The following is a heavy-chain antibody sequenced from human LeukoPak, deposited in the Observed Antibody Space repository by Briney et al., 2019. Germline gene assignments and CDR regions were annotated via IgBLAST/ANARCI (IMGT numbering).Heavy chain of an antibody. Sequence: SVKLSCKASGGTFSSYAISWVRQAPGQGLEWMGRIIPIFGTANYAQKFQGRVTITTDESTSTAYMELSSLRSEDTAVYYCARLTEYDAFDIWGQGTMVTVSS. CDR2: IIPIFGTA. D-gene: IGHD4/OR15-4a*01. CDR1: GGTFSSYA. J-gene: IGHJ3*02. CDR3: ARLTEYDAFDI. V-gene: IGHV1-69*05.